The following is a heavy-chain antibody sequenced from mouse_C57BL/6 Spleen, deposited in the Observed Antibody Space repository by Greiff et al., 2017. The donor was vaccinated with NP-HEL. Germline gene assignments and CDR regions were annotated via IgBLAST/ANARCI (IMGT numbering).Heavy chain of an antibody. J-gene: IGHJ2*01. CDR2: IYPRSGNT. CDR1: GYTFTSYG. Sequence: VQLQQSGAELARPGASVKLSCKASGYTFTSYGISWVKQRTGQGLEWIGEIYPRSGNTYYNEKFKGKATLTADKSSSTAYMELRSLTSEDSAVYFCARSHFFYYGSSYEDFDYWGQGTTLTVSS. CDR3: ARSHFFYYGSSYEDFDY. D-gene: IGHD1-1*01. V-gene: IGHV1-81*01.